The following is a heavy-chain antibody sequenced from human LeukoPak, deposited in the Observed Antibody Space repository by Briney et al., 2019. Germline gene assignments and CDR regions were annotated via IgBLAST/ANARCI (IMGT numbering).Heavy chain of an antibody. V-gene: IGHV1-69*13. D-gene: IGHD2-15*01. Sequence: SVKVSCKASGGTFSSYAISWVRQAPGQGLEWMGGIIPIFGTANYAQKFRGRVTITADESTSTANMELSSLRSEDTAVYYCARDRWDCSGGSCPNDFDYWGQGTLVTVSS. CDR1: GGTFSSYA. CDR3: ARDRWDCSGGSCPNDFDY. J-gene: IGHJ4*02. CDR2: IIPIFGTA.